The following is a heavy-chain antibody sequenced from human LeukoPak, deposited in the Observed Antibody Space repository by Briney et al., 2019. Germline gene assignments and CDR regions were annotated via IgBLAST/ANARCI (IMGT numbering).Heavy chain of an antibody. CDR3: ARDDGLVYVKFVDY. CDR1: GYTFTSYG. Sequence: ASVKVSCKASGYTFTSYGISWVRQAPGQGLEWMGWISAYNGNTNYAQKLQGRVTMTRDTSISTAYMELSRLRSDDTAVYYCARDDGLVYVKFVDYWGQGTLVTVSS. D-gene: IGHD2-8*01. V-gene: IGHV1-18*01. J-gene: IGHJ4*02. CDR2: ISAYNGNT.